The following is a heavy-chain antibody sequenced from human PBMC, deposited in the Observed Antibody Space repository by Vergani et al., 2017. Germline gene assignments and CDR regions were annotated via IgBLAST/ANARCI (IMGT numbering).Heavy chain of an antibody. D-gene: IGHD2-15*01. CDR3: TRDIGVVVAAKESYYYGMDV. CDR1: GFTFGDYA. V-gene: IGHV3-49*04. Sequence: EVQLVESGGGLVKPGRSLRLSCTASGFTFGDYAMSWVRQAPGKGLEWVGFIRSKAYGGTTEYAASVKGRFTNSRDDAKSIAYLQMNRLKTEDTAVYYCTRDIGVVVAAKESYYYGMDVGGQGSTVTASS. CDR2: IRSKAYGGTT. J-gene: IGHJ6*02.